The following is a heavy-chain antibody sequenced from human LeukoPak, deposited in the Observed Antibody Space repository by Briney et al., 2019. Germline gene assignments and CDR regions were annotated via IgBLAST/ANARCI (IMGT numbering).Heavy chain of an antibody. J-gene: IGHJ4*02. D-gene: IGHD3-3*01. V-gene: IGHV4-38-2*02. CDR3: ARGVDDFWSGYYSPPPEHPFDY. CDR2: ISHSGST. CDR1: GYSISSGYY. Sequence: SETLSLTCTVSGYSISSGYYWGWIRQPPGKGLEFIGTISHSGSTYYDPSLKSRVTISVDTSKSQFSLNLSSVTAADTAVYYCARGVDDFWSGYYSPPPEHPFDYWGQGTLVTVSS.